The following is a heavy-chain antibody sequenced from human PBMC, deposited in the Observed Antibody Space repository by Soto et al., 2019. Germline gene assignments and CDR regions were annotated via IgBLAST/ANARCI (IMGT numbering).Heavy chain of an antibody. V-gene: IGHV4-4*07. Sequence: QVQLQESGPGLLKPSETLSLTCTVSGGSISSYYWSWIRQPAGKGLEWIGRIYTGGSTNYNPALKSRVTMSVDTSKNQFSLKLSSVTAADTAVYYCARACSSNSCYDGFDYWGQGTLVTVSS. CDR1: GGSISSYY. CDR2: IYTGGST. J-gene: IGHJ4*02. D-gene: IGHD2-2*01. CDR3: ARACSSNSCYDGFDY.